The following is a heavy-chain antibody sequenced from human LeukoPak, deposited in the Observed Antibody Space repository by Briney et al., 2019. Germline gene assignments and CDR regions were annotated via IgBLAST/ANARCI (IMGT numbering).Heavy chain of an antibody. J-gene: IGHJ6*03. CDR1: GGSFSGYY. D-gene: IGHD2-15*01. CDR2: INHSGST. CDR3: ARHRRYCSGGSCYSHYYYMDV. Sequence: SETLSLTCAVYGGSFSGYYWSWIRQPPGKGLEWIGEINHSGSTNYNPSLKSRVTISVDTSKNQFSLKLSSVTAADTAVYYCARHRRYCSGGSCYSHYYYMDVWGKGTTVTVSS. V-gene: IGHV4-34*01.